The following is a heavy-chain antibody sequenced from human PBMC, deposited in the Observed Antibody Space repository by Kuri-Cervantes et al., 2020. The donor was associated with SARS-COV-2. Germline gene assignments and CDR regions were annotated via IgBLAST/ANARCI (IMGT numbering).Heavy chain of an antibody. CDR1: GYPFTGYY. V-gene: IGHV1-2*02. D-gene: IGHD3-10*01. J-gene: IGHJ5*02. CDR3: ARRGLEGT. CDR2: INPNSGGT. Sequence: ASVKVSCKPSGYPFTGYYIHWVRQAPGQGLEWMGWINPNSGGTTHAQKFQGRVTMSRDTSITTVFLDLSRLTSDDTAIYYCARRGLEGTWGQGSLVTVSS.